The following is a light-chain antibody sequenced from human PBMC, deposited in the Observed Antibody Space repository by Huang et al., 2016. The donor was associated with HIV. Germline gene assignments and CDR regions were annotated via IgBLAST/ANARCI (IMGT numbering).Light chain of an antibody. J-gene: IGKJ4*01. CDR1: QSLLHRDGKTY. CDR2: EVS. Sequence: DIVMTQTPLSLSVTPGQPASISCKSSQSLLHRDGKTYLAWYLQKVGQSPQLLIYEVSNRVSGVPDRFSGSGSGTDFTLKISRMEAEDVGVYYCMQSIQLPLTFGGGTKVEIK. V-gene: IGKV2D-29*02. CDR3: MQSIQLPLT.